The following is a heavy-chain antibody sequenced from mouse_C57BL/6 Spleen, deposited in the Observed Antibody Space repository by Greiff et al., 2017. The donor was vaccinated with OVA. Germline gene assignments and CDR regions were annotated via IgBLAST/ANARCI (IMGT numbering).Heavy chain of an antibody. CDR3: ARGDCYGYYSAMDY. J-gene: IGHJ4*01. V-gene: IGHV1-81*01. Sequence: VQLQQSGAELARPGASVKLSCKASGYTFTSYGISWVKQRTGQGLEWIGEIYPRSGNTYYNEKFKGKATLTADKSSSTAYMSLRSLTSDDSAVYFCARGDCYGYYSAMDYWGQGTSVTVSS. CDR2: IYPRSGNT. D-gene: IGHD1-2*01. CDR1: GYTFTSYG.